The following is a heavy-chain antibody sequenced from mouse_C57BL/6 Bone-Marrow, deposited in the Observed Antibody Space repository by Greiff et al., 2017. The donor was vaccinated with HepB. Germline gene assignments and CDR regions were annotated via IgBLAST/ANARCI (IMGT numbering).Heavy chain of an antibody. Sequence: QVHVKQSGAELARPGASVKLSCKASGYTFTSYGISWVKQRTGQGLEWIGEIYPRSGNTYYNEKFKGKATLTADKSSSTAYMELRSLTSEDSAVYFCATTMVTTLFFDYWGQGTTLTVSS. D-gene: IGHD2-2*01. V-gene: IGHV1-81*01. J-gene: IGHJ2*01. CDR3: ATTMVTTLFFDY. CDR2: IYPRSGNT. CDR1: GYTFTSYG.